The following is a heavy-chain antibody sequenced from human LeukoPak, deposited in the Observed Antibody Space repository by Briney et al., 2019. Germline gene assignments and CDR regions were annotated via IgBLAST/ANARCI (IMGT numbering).Heavy chain of an antibody. D-gene: IGHD3-9*01. V-gene: IGHV3-30*03. CDR1: GFTFSSYG. CDR2: ISYDGSNK. CDR3: ARDPYDILTGPQHAFDI. J-gene: IGHJ3*02. Sequence: GRSLRLSCAASGFTFSSYGMHWVRQAPGKGLEWVAVISYDGSNKYYADSVKGRFTISRDNSKNTLYLQMNSLRAEDTAVYYCARDPYDILTGPQHAFDIWGQGTMVTVSS.